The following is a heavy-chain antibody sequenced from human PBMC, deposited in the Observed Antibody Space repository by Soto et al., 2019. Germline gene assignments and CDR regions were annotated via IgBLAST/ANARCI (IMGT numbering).Heavy chain of an antibody. V-gene: IGHV4-31*03. Sequence: PSETLSLTCTVSGGSISSGGYYWSWIRQHPGKGLEWIGYIYYSGSTYYNPSLKSRVTISVDTSKNQFSLKLSSVTAADTAVYYCARGPSGGSRRWFDPWGQGTLVTVSS. D-gene: IGHD2-15*01. J-gene: IGHJ5*02. CDR2: IYYSGST. CDR3: ARGPSGGSRRWFDP. CDR1: GGSISSGGYY.